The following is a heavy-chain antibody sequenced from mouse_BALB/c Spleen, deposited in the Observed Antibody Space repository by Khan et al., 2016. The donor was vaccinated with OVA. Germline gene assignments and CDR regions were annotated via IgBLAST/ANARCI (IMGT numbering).Heavy chain of an antibody. CDR1: GFIFSAYG. D-gene: IGHD4-1*01. Sequence: EVELVESGGDLVKPGGSLRLSCAASGFIFSAYGMSWVRQPPDKRLEWVATIKSDGYYTYYPDTVKGRFTISRNNAENTLYLQMSSLKSEDTAIYYCASHLTGSFAYWGQGTLVTVSA. J-gene: IGHJ3*01. CDR2: IKSDGYYT. CDR3: ASHLTGSFAY. V-gene: IGHV5-6*01.